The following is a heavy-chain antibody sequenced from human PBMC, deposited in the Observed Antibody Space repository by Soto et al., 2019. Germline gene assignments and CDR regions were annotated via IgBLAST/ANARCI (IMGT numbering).Heavy chain of an antibody. J-gene: IGHJ4*02. CDR2: IYSGGYT. V-gene: IGHV3-53*01. CDR3: ATNPGGGGY. D-gene: IGHD3-10*01. CDR1: GFTVSNNY. Sequence: EVQLVESGGGLIQPGGSLRLSCAVSGFTVSNNYMSWVRQAPGKGLEGVSVIYSGGYTAYGDSVKGRFTISRDNSKNTLFPQMKSRGAGDTAVFSWATNPGGGGYWGQGTLVTVSS.